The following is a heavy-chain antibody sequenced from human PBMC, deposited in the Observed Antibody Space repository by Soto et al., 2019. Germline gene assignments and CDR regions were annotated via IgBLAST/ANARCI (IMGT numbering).Heavy chain of an antibody. CDR1: GFTFSSYG. V-gene: IGHV3-33*01. D-gene: IGHD3-16*02. CDR2: IWYDGSNK. J-gene: IGHJ6*02. CDR3: ARDYQPKNYYYGMDV. Sequence: GGSLRLSCAASGFTFSSYGMHWVRQAPGKGLEWVAVIWYDGSNKYYADSVKGRFTISRDNSKNTLYLQMNSLRAEDTAVYYCARDYQPKNYYYGMDVWGQGTTVTVSS.